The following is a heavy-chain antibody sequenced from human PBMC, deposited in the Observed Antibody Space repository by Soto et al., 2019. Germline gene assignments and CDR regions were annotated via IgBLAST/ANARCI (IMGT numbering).Heavy chain of an antibody. Sequence: QVQLQESGPGLVKPSQTLSLTCTVSGGSISSGGYYWSWIRQHPGKGLEWIGYIYYSGSTYYHPSLQSRVTIPVDTSKNQLCLKLSSVTAADTAVYSCARGAWGYAFDYWGQGTLVTVSS. CDR1: GGSISSGGYY. D-gene: IGHD5-12*01. V-gene: IGHV4-31*03. J-gene: IGHJ4*02. CDR2: IYYSGST. CDR3: ARGAWGYAFDY.